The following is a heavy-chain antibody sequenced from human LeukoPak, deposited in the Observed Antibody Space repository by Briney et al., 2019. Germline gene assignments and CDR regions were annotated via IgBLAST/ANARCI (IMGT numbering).Heavy chain of an antibody. J-gene: IGHJ4*02. CDR2: INSDGSSI. CDR1: GFTFSSYW. D-gene: IGHD5-12*01. CDR3: AREGRVSGYDFDC. V-gene: IGHV3-74*03. Sequence: GGSLRLSCAASGFTFSSYWMHWVRQAPGKGLVWVSRINSDGSSITYADSVKGRFTISRDNAKNTLYLQMNSLRVEHTCVYYCAREGRVSGYDFDCWGQGTLGTVSS.